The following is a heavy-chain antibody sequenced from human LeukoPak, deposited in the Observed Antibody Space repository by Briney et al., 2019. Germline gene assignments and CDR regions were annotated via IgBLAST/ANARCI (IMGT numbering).Heavy chain of an antibody. V-gene: IGHV1-2*02. CDR1: GYTFTGYY. CDR3: ARAGRPTYYYYMDV. J-gene: IGHJ6*03. CDR2: INPNSGGT. Sequence: ASAKVSCKASGYTFTGYYMHWVRQAPGQGLEWMGWINPNSGGTNYAQKFQGRATMTRDTSISTAYMELSRLRSDDTAVYYCARAGRPTYYYYMDVWGKGTTVTVSS.